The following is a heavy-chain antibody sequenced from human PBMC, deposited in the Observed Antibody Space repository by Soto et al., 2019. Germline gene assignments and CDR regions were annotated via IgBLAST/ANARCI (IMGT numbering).Heavy chain of an antibody. D-gene: IGHD5-18*01. CDR2: ISYDGSNK. Sequence: GGSLRLSCAASGFTFSSYAMHWVRQAPGKGLEWVAVISYDGSNKYYADSVKGRFTISRDNSKNTLYLQMSSLRAEDTAVYYCARSQLWSHQGNYYYYGMDVWGQGTTVTVS. V-gene: IGHV3-30-3*01. J-gene: IGHJ6*02. CDR3: ARSQLWSHQGNYYYYGMDV. CDR1: GFTFSSYA.